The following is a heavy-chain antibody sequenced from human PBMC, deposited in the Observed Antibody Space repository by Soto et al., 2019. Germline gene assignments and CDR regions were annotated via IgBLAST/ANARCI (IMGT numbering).Heavy chain of an antibody. V-gene: IGHV3-23*01. J-gene: IGHJ4*02. Sequence: EVQLLESGGGLVQPGRSLRLSCAASGFTFSSYAMSWVRQAPGKGLEWGSATSGSGRTTYYAAYVKGRFTISRDNSKKTLFLKRNSLRAEDTAVYYCAKFFVETGGSSGWPWTFHSWGQGTLVTVSS. CDR2: TSGSGRTT. CDR1: GFTFSSYA. CDR3: AKFFVETGGSSGWPWTFHS. D-gene: IGHD6-25*01.